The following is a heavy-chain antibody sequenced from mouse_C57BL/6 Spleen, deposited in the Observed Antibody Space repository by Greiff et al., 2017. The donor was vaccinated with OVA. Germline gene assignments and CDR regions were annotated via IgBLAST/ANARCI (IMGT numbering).Heavy chain of an antibody. V-gene: IGHV14-4*01. D-gene: IGHD2-12*01. CDR1: GFNIKDDY. CDR3: TTSVAYYTDYAMDY. Sequence: EVKLQESGAELVRPGASVKLSCTASGFNIKDDYMHWVKQRPEQGLEWIGWIDPENGDTEYASKFQGKATITADTSSNTAYLQLSSLTSEDTAAYYCTTSVAYYTDYAMDYWGQGTSVTVSS. J-gene: IGHJ4*01. CDR2: IDPENGDT.